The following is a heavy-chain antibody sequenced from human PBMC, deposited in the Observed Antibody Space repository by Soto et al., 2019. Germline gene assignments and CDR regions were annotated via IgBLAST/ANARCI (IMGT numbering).Heavy chain of an antibody. CDR1: GFTFSSYA. J-gene: IGHJ4*02. CDR3: AKGSFLELLSDYFDY. D-gene: IGHD1-7*01. Sequence: GGSLRLSCAASGFTFSSYAMSWVRQAPGKGLEWVSAISGSGGSTYYADSVKGRFTISRDNSKNTLYLQMNSLRAEDTAVYYCAKGSFLELLSDYFDYWGQGTLVTVSS. CDR2: ISGSGGST. V-gene: IGHV3-23*01.